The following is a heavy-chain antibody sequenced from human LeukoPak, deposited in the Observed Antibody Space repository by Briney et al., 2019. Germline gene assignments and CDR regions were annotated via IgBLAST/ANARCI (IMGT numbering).Heavy chain of an antibody. Sequence: GGSLRLSRAASGFTFSADWMAWVRQAPGKGLEWVANIKQDGSEKYYVASVKGRFTISRDNSKNSLYPQMNSLRADDTAVYYCTRHYGWSNYNWGQGTLVTVSS. CDR2: IKQDGSEK. D-gene: IGHD6-19*01. CDR1: GFTFSADW. V-gene: IGHV3-7*01. CDR3: TRHYGWSNYN. J-gene: IGHJ4*02.